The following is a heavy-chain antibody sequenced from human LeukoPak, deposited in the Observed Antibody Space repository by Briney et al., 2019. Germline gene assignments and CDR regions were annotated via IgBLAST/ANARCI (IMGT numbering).Heavy chain of an antibody. Sequence: PSETLSPTCTVAAGSISSLYWSCIWQPHRDGMEWNGYSYYIGSANYNTTLTSQVRISVETSKNTSSRNLHSVTVTGTARYYCARGSGRDLSNYADYWGQGTLVSVSS. D-gene: IGHD2-21*02. J-gene: IGHJ4*02. CDR2: SYYIGSA. V-gene: IGHV4-59*11. CDR1: AGSISSLY. CDR3: ARGSGRDLSNYADY.